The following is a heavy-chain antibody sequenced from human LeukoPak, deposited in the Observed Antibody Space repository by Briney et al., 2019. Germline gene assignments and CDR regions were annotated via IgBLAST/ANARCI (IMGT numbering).Heavy chain of an antibody. CDR3: ARDGPEWFDP. V-gene: IGHV4-34*01. J-gene: IGHJ5*02. D-gene: IGHD3-10*01. CDR1: GRSFSGYY. CDR2: INHSGST. Sequence: SETLSLTCAVYGRSFSGYYWSWIRQPPGKGLEWIGEINHSGSTNYNPSLKSRVTISVDTSKNQFSLKLSSVTAADTAVYYCARDGPEWFDPWGQGTLVTVSS.